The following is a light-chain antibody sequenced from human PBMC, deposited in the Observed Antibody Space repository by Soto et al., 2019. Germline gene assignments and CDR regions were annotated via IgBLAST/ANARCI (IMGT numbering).Light chain of an antibody. J-gene: IGKJ4*01. V-gene: IGKV3-20*01. CDR2: GTS. CDR3: QQYTSSVLT. Sequence: IVLTKSPGTLSLSNGESATLSCRASQSIGSAYLAWYQQKPGQAPRLLIYGTSSRATGIPDRFSGSGFGTDFTLTISRLGPEDVAVYYCQQYTSSVLTFGGGTKVDIK. CDR1: QSIGSAY.